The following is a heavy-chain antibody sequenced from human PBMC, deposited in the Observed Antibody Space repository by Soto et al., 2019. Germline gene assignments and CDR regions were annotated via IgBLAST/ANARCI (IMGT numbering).Heavy chain of an antibody. Sequence: GASVKVSCKASGGTFSSYAISWVRQAPGQGLEWMGGIIPIFGTANYAQKFQGRVTITADESTSTAYMELSSLRSEDTAVYYCVVAATPGYFDYWGQGTLVTVSS. V-gene: IGHV1-69*13. CDR1: GGTFSSYA. CDR2: IIPIFGTA. CDR3: VVAATPGYFDY. D-gene: IGHD2-15*01. J-gene: IGHJ4*02.